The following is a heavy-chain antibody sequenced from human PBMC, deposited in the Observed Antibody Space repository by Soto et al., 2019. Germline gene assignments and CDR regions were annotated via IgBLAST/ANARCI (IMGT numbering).Heavy chain of an antibody. CDR2: IIPILGIA. Sequence: QVQLVQSGAEVKKPGSSVKVSCKASGGTFSSYTISWVRQAPGQGLEWMGRIIPILGIANYAQKFQGRVTITEDKSTSTAYMELSSLRSEDTAVYYCAREGMVRGEGWFDPWGQGTLVTVSS. V-gene: IGHV1-69*08. CDR1: GGTFSSYT. D-gene: IGHD3-10*01. CDR3: AREGMVRGEGWFDP. J-gene: IGHJ5*02.